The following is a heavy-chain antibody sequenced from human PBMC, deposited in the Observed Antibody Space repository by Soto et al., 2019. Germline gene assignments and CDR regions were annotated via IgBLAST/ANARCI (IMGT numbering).Heavy chain of an antibody. J-gene: IGHJ4*02. CDR2: INHSGST. Sequence: SETLSLTCAVYGGSFSGYYWSWIRQPPGKGLEWIGEINHSGSTNYDPSLKSRVTTSVDTSKNQFSLKLSSVTAADTAVYYCAREPPLDYWGQGTLVTV. V-gene: IGHV4-34*01. CDR1: GGSFSGYY. CDR3: AREPPLDY.